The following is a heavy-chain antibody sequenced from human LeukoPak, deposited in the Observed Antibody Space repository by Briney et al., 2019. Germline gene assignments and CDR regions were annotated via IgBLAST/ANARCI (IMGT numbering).Heavy chain of an antibody. J-gene: IGHJ6*03. D-gene: IGHD3-10*01. CDR1: GFTFSSYW. V-gene: IGHV3-30*02. CDR3: AKDSAFYYIDV. CDR2: IRYNGNNQ. Sequence: GGSLRLSCAASGFTFSSYWMHWVRQAPGKGLEWVAFIRYNGNNQYYADSVKGRFTISRDNSKNTLYLQMNSLKGDDTAVYYCAKDSAFYYIDVWGKGTTVIISS.